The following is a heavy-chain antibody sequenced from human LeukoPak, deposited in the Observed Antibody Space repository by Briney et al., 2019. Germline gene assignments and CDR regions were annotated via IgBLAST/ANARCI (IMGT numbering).Heavy chain of an antibody. Sequence: SETLSLTCTVSGGSIMSYYWSWIRQPLGKGLEWIGYVYHSGSTNYNPSLQSRVTISVDTSKNQFSLKLSSVTAADTAVYYCARHVGAYCSSTSCSHWGQGTLVTVSS. V-gene: IGHV4-59*08. CDR3: ARHVGAYCSSTSCSH. D-gene: IGHD2-2*01. J-gene: IGHJ1*01. CDR1: GGSIMSYY. CDR2: VYHSGST.